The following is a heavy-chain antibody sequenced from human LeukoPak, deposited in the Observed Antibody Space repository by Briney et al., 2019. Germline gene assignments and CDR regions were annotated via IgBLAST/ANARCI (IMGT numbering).Heavy chain of an antibody. CDR3: ARDKYYYDSSGYHIFDY. D-gene: IGHD3-22*01. Sequence: SETLSLTCTVSGGSISSYYWSWIRQPAGKGLEWIGRTYTSGSTNYKPSLKSRVTMSVDTSKNQFSLKLSSVTAADTAVYYCARDKYYYDSSGYHIFDYWGQGTLVTVSS. J-gene: IGHJ4*02. V-gene: IGHV4-4*07. CDR2: TYTSGST. CDR1: GGSISSYY.